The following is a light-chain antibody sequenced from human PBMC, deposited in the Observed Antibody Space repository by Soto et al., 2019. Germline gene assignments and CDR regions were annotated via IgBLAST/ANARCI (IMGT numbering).Light chain of an antibody. V-gene: IGKV1-33*01. Sequence: DIPMTQSPSSLSASVGDRVTITCQASQDISDYLNWYQQKPGRAPKLLVYDASNLETGVPSRFSGSGSGTDFTFTISSLQPEDIATYYCQQYHSLPLTFGGGTKVEI. CDR1: QDISDY. J-gene: IGKJ4*01. CDR2: DAS. CDR3: QQYHSLPLT.